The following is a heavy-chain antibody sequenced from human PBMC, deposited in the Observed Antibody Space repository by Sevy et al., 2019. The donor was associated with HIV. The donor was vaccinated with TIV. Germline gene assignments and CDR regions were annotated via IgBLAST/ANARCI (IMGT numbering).Heavy chain of an antibody. CDR2: INPNSGGT. CDR1: GYTFTGYY. Sequence: ASVKVSCKASGYTFTGYYMHWVRQAPGQGLEWMGWINPNSGGTKYAQKFQGRVTMTRDTSISTAYMELSRMRSDDTAVYYCASPNGGTYGGNNAFDIWGQGTMVTVSS. D-gene: IGHD4-17*01. V-gene: IGHV1-2*02. J-gene: IGHJ3*02. CDR3: ASPNGGTYGGNNAFDI.